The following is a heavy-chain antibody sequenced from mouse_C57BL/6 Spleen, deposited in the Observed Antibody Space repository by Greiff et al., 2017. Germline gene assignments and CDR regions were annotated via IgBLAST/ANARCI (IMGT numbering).Heavy chain of an antibody. CDR3: ARAGNHYYYAMDY. Sequence: VQLQESGPELVKPGASVKISCKASGYAFSSSWMYWVKQRPGKGLEWIGRIYPGDGGTNYNGKFKGEGTLSADKSASTAYMQLSSLTSEDSAVYVWARAGNHYYYAMDYWGQGTSVTVSS. J-gene: IGHJ4*01. CDR1: GYAFSSSW. V-gene: IGHV1-82*01. CDR2: IYPGDGGT. D-gene: IGHD2-1*01.